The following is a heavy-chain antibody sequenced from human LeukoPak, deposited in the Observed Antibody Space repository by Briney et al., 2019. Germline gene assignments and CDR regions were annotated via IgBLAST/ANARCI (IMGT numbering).Heavy chain of an antibody. J-gene: IGHJ4*02. CDR2: ISGSGDST. CDR3: AKTRPLDSSSWSHGDY. V-gene: IGHV3-23*01. Sequence: SAISGSGDSTYYGDSVKGRFTISRDNSKNTLYLQMNSLRAEDTAVYYCAKTRPLDSSSWSHGDYWGQGTLVTVSS. D-gene: IGHD6-13*01.